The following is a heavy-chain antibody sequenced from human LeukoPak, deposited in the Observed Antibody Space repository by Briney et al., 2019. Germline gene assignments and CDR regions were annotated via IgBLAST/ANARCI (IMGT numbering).Heavy chain of an antibody. D-gene: IGHD1-26*01. CDR1: GYTFTDYY. Sequence: GASVKVSCKASGYTFTDYYLNWVRQAAGQGLEWIGWINPNSGGTNYAQKFQGRVTMTRDTSISTAYMELSSLRSDDTAMYYCTRALGSDYWGQGTLVTVSS. J-gene: IGHJ4*02. V-gene: IGHV1-2*02. CDR2: INPNSGGT. CDR3: TRALGSDY.